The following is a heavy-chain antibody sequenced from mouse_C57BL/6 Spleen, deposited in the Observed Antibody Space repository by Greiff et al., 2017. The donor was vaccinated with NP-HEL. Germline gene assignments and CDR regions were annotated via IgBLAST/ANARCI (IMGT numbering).Heavy chain of an antibody. D-gene: IGHD1-1*01. J-gene: IGHJ4*01. CDR2: INPSTGGT. V-gene: IGHV1-42*01. CDR1: GYSFTGYY. CDR3: ARRGATVVPYAMDY. Sequence: VQLKESGPELVKPGASVKISCKASGYSFTGYYMNWVKQSPEKSLEWIGEINPSTGGTTYNQKFKAKATLTVDKSSSTAYMQLKSLTSEDSAVYYCARRGATVVPYAMDYWGQGTSVTVSS.